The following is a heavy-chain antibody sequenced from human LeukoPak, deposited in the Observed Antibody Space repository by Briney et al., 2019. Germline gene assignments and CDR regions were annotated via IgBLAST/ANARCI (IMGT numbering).Heavy chain of an antibody. CDR1: GFTFSSYG. Sequence: QSGGSLGLSCAASGFTFSSYGMSWVRQAPGKGLEWVSAISGSGGSTYYADSVKGRFTISRDNSKNTLYLQMNSLRAEDTAVYYCAKGPYGSGSYWGQGTLVTVSS. V-gene: IGHV3-23*01. CDR2: ISGSGGST. J-gene: IGHJ4*02. D-gene: IGHD3-10*01. CDR3: AKGPYGSGSY.